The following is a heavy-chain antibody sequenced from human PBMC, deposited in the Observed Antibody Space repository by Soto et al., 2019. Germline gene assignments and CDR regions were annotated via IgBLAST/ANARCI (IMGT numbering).Heavy chain of an antibody. D-gene: IGHD3-16*02. Sequence: SSVKVSCKESGGTFSSYAISWVRQAPAQGLEWMGGIIPIFGTANYAQKFQGRVTITEDESTSTAYMELSSLRSEDTAVYYCASDYDYVWGGYRLGYWGQGTLVTVSS. V-gene: IGHV1-69*13. CDR1: GGTFSSYA. CDR3: ASDYDYVWGGYRLGY. CDR2: IIPIFGTA. J-gene: IGHJ4*02.